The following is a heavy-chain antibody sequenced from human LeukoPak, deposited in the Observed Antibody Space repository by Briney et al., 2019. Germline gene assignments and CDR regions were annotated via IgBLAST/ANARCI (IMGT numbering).Heavy chain of an antibody. CDR2: IIPIFGTA. D-gene: IGHD3-3*01. CDR1: GGTFSSYA. V-gene: IGHV1-69*13. CDR3: ARGRYDFWSGYYGLRTHYYYYYYMDV. J-gene: IGHJ6*03. Sequence: ASVKVSCKASGGTFSSYAISWVRQAPGQGLEWMGGIIPIFGTANYAQKFQGRVTITADESTSTAYMELSSLRSEDTAVYYCARGRYDFWSGYYGLRTHYYYYYYMDVWGKGTTVTVSS.